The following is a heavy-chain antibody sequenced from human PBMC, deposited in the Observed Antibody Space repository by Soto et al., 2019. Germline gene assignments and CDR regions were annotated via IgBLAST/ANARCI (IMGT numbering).Heavy chain of an antibody. D-gene: IGHD4-17*01. Sequence: GASVKVSCKASGYTFTSYYMHWVRQAPGQGLEWMGIINPSGGSTSYAQKFQGRVTMTRDTSTSTVYMELGSLRSEDTAVYYCARADRTMTTATTSDYWGQGTLVTVSS. CDR3: ARADRTMTTATTSDY. J-gene: IGHJ4*02. V-gene: IGHV1-46*03. CDR2: INPSGGST. CDR1: GYTFTSYY.